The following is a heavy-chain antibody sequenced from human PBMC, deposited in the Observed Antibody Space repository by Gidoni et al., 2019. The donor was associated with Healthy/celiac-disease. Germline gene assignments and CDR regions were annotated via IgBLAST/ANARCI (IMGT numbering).Heavy chain of an antibody. CDR3: ARFLRRPIFGVVVRTDAFDI. V-gene: IGHV4-39*01. J-gene: IGHJ3*02. CDR2: IYYEGST. D-gene: IGHD3-3*01. Sequence: QLQLQESGPGLVKPSETLSLTCTVSGGSISSSSYYWGWIRQPPGKGLEWIGSIYYEGSTYYNPSLKIRVPISVDTSKHQFSLKLSSVTAADTAVYYCARFLRRPIFGVVVRTDAFDIWGQGTMVTVSS. CDR1: GGSISSSSYY.